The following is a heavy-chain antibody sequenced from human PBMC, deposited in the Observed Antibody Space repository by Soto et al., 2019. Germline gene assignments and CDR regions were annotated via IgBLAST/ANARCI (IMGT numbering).Heavy chain of an antibody. D-gene: IGHD3-16*01. CDR1: GFTFSSYA. CDR3: ANVWGPSWNFDY. CDR2: ISGSGGTA. V-gene: IGHV3-23*01. Sequence: EVQLLESGGGSVQPGGSLRLSCAASGFTFSSYAMHWVRRPPGKGLEWVSSISGSGGTAYYADSVKGRFSISRDSLVNTLYLQMTSLRVEDTAVYYCANVWGPSWNFDYWGQGTLVTVSP. J-gene: IGHJ4*02.